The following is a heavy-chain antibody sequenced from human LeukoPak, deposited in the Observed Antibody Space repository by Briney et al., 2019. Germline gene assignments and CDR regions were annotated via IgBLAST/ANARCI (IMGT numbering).Heavy chain of an antibody. CDR2: INPNSGAT. V-gene: IGHV1-2*02. CDR1: GYTFTGYY. CDR3: ARDGGWYQLLWWFDP. J-gene: IGHJ5*02. D-gene: IGHD2-2*01. Sequence: ASVKVSCKASGYTFTGYYMHWVRQAPGRGLEWMGWINPNSGATKYAQKFQGRVTVTRDTSISTAYMEVSRLRFDDTAVYYCARDGGWYQLLWWFDPWGQGTPVTVSS.